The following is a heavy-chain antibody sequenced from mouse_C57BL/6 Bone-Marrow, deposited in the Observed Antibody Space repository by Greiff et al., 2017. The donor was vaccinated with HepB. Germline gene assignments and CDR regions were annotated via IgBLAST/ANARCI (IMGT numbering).Heavy chain of an antibody. V-gene: IGHV1-18*01. CDR3: ARGGSYYGNYAWFAY. Sequence: VQLQQSGPELVKPGASVKIPCKASGYTFTDYNMDWVKQSHGKSLEWIGDINPNNGGTIYNQKFKGKATLTVDKSSSTAYMELRSLTYEDTAVYYCARGGSYYGNYAWFAYWGQGTLVTVSA. CDR2: INPNNGGT. D-gene: IGHD2-1*01. CDR1: GYTFTDYN. J-gene: IGHJ3*01.